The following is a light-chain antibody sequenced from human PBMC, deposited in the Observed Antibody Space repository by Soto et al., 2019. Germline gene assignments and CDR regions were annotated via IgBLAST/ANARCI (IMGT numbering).Light chain of an antibody. V-gene: IGLV1-40*01. CDR1: SSNIGAGYD. CDR3: QSYDSSPV. Sequence: QSVLTQPPSVSGAPGQRVTISCTGSSSNIGAGYDVHWYQQLPGTAPKLLIYGNSNRPSGVPDRFSGSKSGTSASLAITGLQAEDEAAYYCQSYDSSPVFGGGTKLTV. J-gene: IGLJ2*01. CDR2: GNS.